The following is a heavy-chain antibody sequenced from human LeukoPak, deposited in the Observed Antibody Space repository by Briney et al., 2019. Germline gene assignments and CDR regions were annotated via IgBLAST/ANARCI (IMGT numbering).Heavy chain of an antibody. CDR2: INHSGST. J-gene: IGHJ3*02. Sequence: PSETLSLTCAVYGGSFSGYYWSWIRQPPGKGLEWIGEINHSGSTNYNPSLKSRVTTSVDTSKNQFSLKLSSVTAADTAVYYCARGPPSLRVILTGYYSSDAFDIWGQGTMVTVSS. D-gene: IGHD3-9*01. V-gene: IGHV4-34*01. CDR1: GGSFSGYY. CDR3: ARGPPSLRVILTGYYSSDAFDI.